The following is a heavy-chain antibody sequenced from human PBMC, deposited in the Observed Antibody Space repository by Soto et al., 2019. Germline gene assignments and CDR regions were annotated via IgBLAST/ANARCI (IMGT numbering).Heavy chain of an antibody. CDR1: GFTFRTYA. CDR3: ARELDGIDV. V-gene: IGHV3-23*01. Sequence: PGGSLRLSCAASGFTFRTYAMNWVRQAPGKGLEWVSGISGSGDSTYYADSVKGRFTISRDNAKNSLYLQMNSLRAEDTAVYYCARELDGIDVWGQGTTVTVSS. CDR2: ISGSGDST. J-gene: IGHJ6*02.